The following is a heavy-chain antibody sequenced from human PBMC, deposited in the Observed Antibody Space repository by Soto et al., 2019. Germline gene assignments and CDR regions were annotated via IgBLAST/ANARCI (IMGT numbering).Heavy chain of an antibody. D-gene: IGHD6-25*01. Sequence: GESLKTSCKGSGYSFTSYWIGWVRQMPGKGLECMGFIYPGDSDTTYSPSFQGHVTISADKYSSTAYPQWSSLKASDTAMYYCARVDSSGCSEYWGQGTLVTVSS. V-gene: IGHV5-51*01. J-gene: IGHJ4*02. CDR1: GYSFTSYW. CDR3: ARVDSSGCSEY. CDR2: IYPGDSDT.